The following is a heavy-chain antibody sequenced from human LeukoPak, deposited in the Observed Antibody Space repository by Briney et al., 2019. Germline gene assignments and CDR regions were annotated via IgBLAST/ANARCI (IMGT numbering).Heavy chain of an antibody. J-gene: IGHJ6*03. D-gene: IGHD6-13*01. CDR1: GGSFSGYY. Sequence: SETLSLTCAVYGGSFSGYYWSWIRQPPGKGLEWIGEINHSGSTNYNPSLKSQVTISVDTSKNQFSLKLSSVTAADTAVYYCARGPNLSIAAAVHYYYYYMDVWGKGTTVTVSS. V-gene: IGHV4-34*01. CDR3: ARGPNLSIAAAVHYYYYYMDV. CDR2: INHSGST.